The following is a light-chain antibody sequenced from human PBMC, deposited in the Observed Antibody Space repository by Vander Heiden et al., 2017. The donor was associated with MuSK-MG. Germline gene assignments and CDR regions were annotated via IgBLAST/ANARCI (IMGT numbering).Light chain of an antibody. CDR1: QDISDY. Sequence: DIQMTQSPSSLSASVGDRVTITCQASQDISDYLNWYQQRPGKAPKLLIFDASKLETGVPSRFSGSGSGTDFTLTISSLQPEDIAKYYWQQDDNLHTFGQGTKLEIK. V-gene: IGKV1-33*01. J-gene: IGKJ2*01. CDR3: QQDDNLHT. CDR2: DAS.